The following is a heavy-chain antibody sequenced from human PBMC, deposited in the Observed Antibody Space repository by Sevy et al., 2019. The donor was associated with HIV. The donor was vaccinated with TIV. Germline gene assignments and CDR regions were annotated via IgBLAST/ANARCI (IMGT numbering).Heavy chain of an antibody. V-gene: IGHV4-59*01. D-gene: IGHD2-15*01. CDR3: ARDLGGGSFHALFAGFDP. J-gene: IGHJ5*02. CDR1: GGSISSYY. CDR2: IYYSGST. Sequence: SETLSLTCTVSGGSISSYYWSWIRQPPGKGLEWIGYIYYSGSTNYNPSLKSRVTISVDTSKNQFSLKLSSVTAADTAVYYCARDLGGGSFHALFAGFDPWGQGTLVTVSS.